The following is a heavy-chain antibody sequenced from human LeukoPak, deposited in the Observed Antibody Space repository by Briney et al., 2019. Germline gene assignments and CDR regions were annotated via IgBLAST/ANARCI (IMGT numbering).Heavy chain of an antibody. D-gene: IGHD3-22*01. V-gene: IGHV3-23*01. CDR3: ANRRLITSDSFAY. CDR1: GFTFSSYA. J-gene: IGHJ4*02. Sequence: QTGGSLRLSCAAPGFTFSSYAMSWVRQAPGKGLEWVSSISGSGSSTYYADSVKGRFTISRDNSKNTLYLQMDSLRVEDTAVYYCANRRLITSDSFAYWGQGTLVTVSS. CDR2: ISGSGSST.